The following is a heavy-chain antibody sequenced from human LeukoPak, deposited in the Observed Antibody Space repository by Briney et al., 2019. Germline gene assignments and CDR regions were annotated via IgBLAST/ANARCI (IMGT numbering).Heavy chain of an antibody. CDR1: GYTFTSYG. J-gene: IGHJ4*02. V-gene: IGHV1-18*01. CDR2: SSAYNGNT. CDR3: ARDQKGEVPAPNDY. D-gene: IGHD2-2*01. Sequence: ASVKVSCKASGYTFTSYGISWVRQAPGQGLEWMGWSSAYNGNTNYAQKLQGRVTMTTDTSKSTAYMELRSLRSDDTAVYYCARDQKGEVPAPNDYWGQGTLVTVSS.